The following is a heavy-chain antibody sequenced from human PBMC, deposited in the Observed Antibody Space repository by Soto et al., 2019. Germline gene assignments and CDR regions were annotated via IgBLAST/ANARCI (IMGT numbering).Heavy chain of an antibody. J-gene: IGHJ5*02. V-gene: IGHV1-18*01. CDR1: GYTFTSYG. CDR2: ISAYNGNT. Sequence: GASVKVSCKASGYTFTSYGISWVRQAPGQGLEWMGWISAYNGNTNYAQKLQGRVTMTTDTSTSTAYMELRSLRSDDTAVYYCARAGVPLYCSGGSCYSKNWFDPWGQGTLVTVS. D-gene: IGHD2-15*01. CDR3: ARAGVPLYCSGGSCYSKNWFDP.